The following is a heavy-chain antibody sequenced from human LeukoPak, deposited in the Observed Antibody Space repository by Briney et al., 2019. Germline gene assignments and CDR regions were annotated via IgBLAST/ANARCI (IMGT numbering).Heavy chain of an antibody. CDR2: LSSGGNT. V-gene: IGHV3-53*01. CDR3: ARAPTVTRYYYQYMDV. J-gene: IGHJ6*03. CDR1: GFTVSSNY. Sequence: GGSLRLSCTASGFTVSSNYMTWVRQAPGKGLEWVSFLSSGGNTYYIESVKGRFTISRDNSKNALYLQMNNLRAEDTAVYYCARAPTVTRYYYQYMDVWGKGTTVTVSS. D-gene: IGHD4-11*01.